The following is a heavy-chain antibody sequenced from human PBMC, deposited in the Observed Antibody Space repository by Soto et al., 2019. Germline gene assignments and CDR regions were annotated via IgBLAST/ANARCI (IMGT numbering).Heavy chain of an antibody. CDR2: ISGSGGST. V-gene: IGHV3-23*01. CDR3: AKNEGYSSGWYLD. J-gene: IGHJ4*02. D-gene: IGHD6-19*01. CDR1: GFTFSSYG. Sequence: EVQQLESGGGLVQPGGSLRLSCAASGFTFSSYGMSWVRQAPGKGLEWVSAISGSGGSTYNADSVKGRFTISRDNSTNTLYLQMSSLRAEDTAVYYCAKNEGYSSGWYLDWGQGTLVTVSS.